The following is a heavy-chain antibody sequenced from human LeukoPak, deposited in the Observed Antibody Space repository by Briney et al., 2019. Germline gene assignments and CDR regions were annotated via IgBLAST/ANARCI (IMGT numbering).Heavy chain of an antibody. CDR1: GGSISRYY. D-gene: IGHD5-12*01. Sequence: SETLSLTCTVSGGSISRYYWNWIRQPPGKGLEWIGYIYYIGDTNYTPSLKRRVTMSVDTSKTQFSLKLTSVTAADTAVYYCARDRGYSGYDYYGMDVWGQGTTVTVSS. CDR3: ARDRGYSGYDYYGMDV. V-gene: IGHV4-59*01. J-gene: IGHJ6*02. CDR2: IYYIGDT.